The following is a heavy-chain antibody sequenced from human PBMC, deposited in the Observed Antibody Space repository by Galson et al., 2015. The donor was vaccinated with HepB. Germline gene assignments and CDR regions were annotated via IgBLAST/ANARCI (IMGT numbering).Heavy chain of an antibody. CDR1: GFTFSSYA. CDR3: ARNWADFDY. CDR2: ISYDGSNK. V-gene: IGHV3-30*04. Sequence: SLRLSCAASGFTFSSYAMHWARQAPGKGLEWVAVISYDGSNKYYADSVKGRFTISRDNAKNTLYLQMNSLRAEDTAVYYCARNWADFDYWGQGTLVTVSS. D-gene: IGHD3-16*01. J-gene: IGHJ4*02.